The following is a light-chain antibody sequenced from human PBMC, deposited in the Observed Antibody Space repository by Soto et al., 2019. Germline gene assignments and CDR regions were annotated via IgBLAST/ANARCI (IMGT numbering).Light chain of an antibody. Sequence: EIVMTQSPATLSVSPWERATLSFSSSHSVSSNLACYQHTPGHAPRLLIDGASSRATGIPDRFSGSGSGTAFTLTNSSLEPEALAVYYCHQRSNAFGGGTKVDI. CDR1: HSVSSN. V-gene: IGKV3-11*01. CDR3: HQRSNA. CDR2: GAS. J-gene: IGKJ4*01.